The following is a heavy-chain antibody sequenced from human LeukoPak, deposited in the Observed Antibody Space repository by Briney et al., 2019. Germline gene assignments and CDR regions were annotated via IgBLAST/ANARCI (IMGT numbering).Heavy chain of an antibody. J-gene: IGHJ4*02. V-gene: IGHV5-51*01. CDR3: ARLSGSDTSGYPPGYFDY. CDR2: IYPGDSDA. D-gene: IGHD3-22*01. Sequence: GESLKISCKGSGYRFTGYWVAWVRQMPGKGLEWMGIIYPGDSDARYSPSFQGQVTISADKSISTAYLQWSSLEASDTAMYFCARLSGSDTSGYPPGYFDYWGQGTLVTVSS. CDR1: GYRFTGYW.